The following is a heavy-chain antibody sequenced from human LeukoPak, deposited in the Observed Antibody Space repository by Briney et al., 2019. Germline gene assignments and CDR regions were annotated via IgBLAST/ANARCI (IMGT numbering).Heavy chain of an antibody. J-gene: IGHJ5*02. CDR3: AKGTPYSSSWYRGDWFDP. CDR2: ISGSGGST. D-gene: IGHD6-13*01. V-gene: IGHV3-23*01. Sequence: GGSLRLSCAASGFTFSSYAMSWVRQAPGKGLEWVSAISGSGGSTYYADSVKGRFTISRDNSKNTLYLQMNSLRAEDTAVYYCAKGTPYSSSWYRGDWFDPWGQGTLVTVSS. CDR1: GFTFSSYA.